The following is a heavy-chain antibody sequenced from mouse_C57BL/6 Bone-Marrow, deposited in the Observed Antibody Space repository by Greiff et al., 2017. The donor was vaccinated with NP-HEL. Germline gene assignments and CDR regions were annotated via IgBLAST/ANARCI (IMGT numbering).Heavy chain of an antibody. V-gene: IGHV1-80*01. D-gene: IGHD1-1*01. J-gene: IGHJ4*01. CDR3: ARGDYGSSRFGYAMDY. CDR2: IYPGDGDT. CDR1: GYAFSSYW. Sequence: LQESGAELVKPGASVKISCKASGYAFSSYWMNWVQERPGKGLEWIGQIYPGDGDTKYNGKFKGKATLTADKSSSPAYMQVISVASDDSAVYVCARGDYGSSRFGYAMDYWGQGTSVTVSS.